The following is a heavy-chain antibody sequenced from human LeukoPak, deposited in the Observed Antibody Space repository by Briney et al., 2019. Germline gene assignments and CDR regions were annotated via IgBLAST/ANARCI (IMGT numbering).Heavy chain of an antibody. Sequence: SETLSLTCTVSGGSISSSSYYWGWIRQPPGKGLGWIGSIYYSGSTYYNPSLKSRVTISVDTSKNQFSLKLSSVTAADTAVYYCARLSPYSSPPLDYWGQGTLVTVSS. CDR1: GGSISSSSYY. CDR2: IYYSGST. CDR3: ARLSPYSSPPLDY. J-gene: IGHJ4*02. D-gene: IGHD6-13*01. V-gene: IGHV4-39*01.